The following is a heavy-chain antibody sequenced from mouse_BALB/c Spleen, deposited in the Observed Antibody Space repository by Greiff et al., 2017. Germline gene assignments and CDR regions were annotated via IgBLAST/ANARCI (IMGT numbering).Heavy chain of an antibody. V-gene: IGHV1S22*01. CDR1: GYTFTSYW. J-gene: IGHJ4*01. CDR3: TRTGRESLYAMDY. Sequence: LQQPGSELVRPGASVKLSCKASGYTFTSYWMHWVKQRHGQGLEWIGNIYPGSGSTNYDEKFKSKGTLTVDTSSSTAYMHLSSLTSEDSAVYYCTRTGRESLYAMDYWGQGTSVTVSS. D-gene: IGHD4-1*01. CDR2: IYPGSGST.